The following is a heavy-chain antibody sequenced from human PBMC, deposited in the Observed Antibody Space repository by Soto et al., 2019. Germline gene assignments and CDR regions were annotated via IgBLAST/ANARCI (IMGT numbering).Heavy chain of an antibody. CDR1: GFTFSSYA. J-gene: IGHJ5*02. CDR2: ISGSGGST. D-gene: IGHD6-19*01. Sequence: PGGSLRLSCAASGFTFSSYAMSWVRQAPGKGLEWVSAISGSGGSTYYADSVKGRFTISRDNSKNTLYLQMNSLRAEDTAVYYCAKDQDSSGWRTNWFDPWGQGTLVTVSS. CDR3: AKDQDSSGWRTNWFDP. V-gene: IGHV3-23*01.